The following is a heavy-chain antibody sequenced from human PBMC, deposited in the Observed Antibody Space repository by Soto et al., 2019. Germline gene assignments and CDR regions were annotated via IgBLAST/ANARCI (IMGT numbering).Heavy chain of an antibody. CDR2: IYYTGST. Sequence: QVQLQESGPGLVTPSETLSLTCTVSGGSMSSNYWTWIRQSPGKGLEWIGYIYYTGSTKYNPSLKSRVIISLDTSKTQFSLRLTSVTSADTAVYYCARGGSYGDFFDSWGQGAQVTVSS. V-gene: IGHV4-59*01. CDR3: ARGGSYGDFFDS. D-gene: IGHD4-17*01. CDR1: GGSMSSNY. J-gene: IGHJ4*02.